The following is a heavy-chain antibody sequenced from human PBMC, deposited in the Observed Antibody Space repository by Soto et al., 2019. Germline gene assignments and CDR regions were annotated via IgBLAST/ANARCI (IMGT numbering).Heavy chain of an antibody. Sequence: SETLSLTCAVHGGSFSGYYWDWIRQPPGKGLEWIGSINYSGSTYYNPSLKSRVTISVDTSKNQFSLKLSSVTAADTAVYYCARHTGTKYYYYSGMDVWGQGTTVTVS. V-gene: IGHV4-34*01. D-gene: IGHD1-1*01. CDR1: GGSFSGYY. CDR3: ARHTGTKYYYYSGMDV. J-gene: IGHJ6*02. CDR2: INYSGST.